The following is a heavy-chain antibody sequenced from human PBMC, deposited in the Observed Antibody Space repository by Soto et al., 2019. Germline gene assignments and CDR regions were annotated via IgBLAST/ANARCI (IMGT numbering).Heavy chain of an antibody. V-gene: IGHV4-39*01. CDR3: ARLPGDILTGFYPDY. CDR2: IYYSGST. CDR1: GGSIISSHYY. J-gene: IGHJ4*02. D-gene: IGHD3-9*01. Sequence: SETLSLTCTVSGGSIISSHYYWVWIRQPPGKGPEWIGSIYYSGSTYYNPSLKSRVTISVDTSKNQFSLKLSSLTAADTAVYYCARLPGDILTGFYPDYWGQGTLVTVSS.